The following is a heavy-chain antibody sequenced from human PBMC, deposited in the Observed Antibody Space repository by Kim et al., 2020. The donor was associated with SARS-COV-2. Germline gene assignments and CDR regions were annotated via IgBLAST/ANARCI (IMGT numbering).Heavy chain of an antibody. CDR2: ISWNSGSI. J-gene: IGHJ6*02. V-gene: IGHV3-9*01. Sequence: GGSLRLSCAASGFTFDDYAMHWVRQAPGKGLEWVSGISWNSGSIGYADSVKGRFTISRDNAKNSLYLQMNSLRAEDTALYYCAKDMGSSSWYRNYYYYGMDVWGQGTTVTVSS. D-gene: IGHD6-13*01. CDR1: GFTFDDYA. CDR3: AKDMGSSSWYRNYYYYGMDV.